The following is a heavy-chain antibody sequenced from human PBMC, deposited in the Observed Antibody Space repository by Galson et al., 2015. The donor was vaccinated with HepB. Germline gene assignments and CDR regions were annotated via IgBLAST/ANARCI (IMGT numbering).Heavy chain of an antibody. J-gene: IGHJ5*02. CDR1: GYTFTSYA. D-gene: IGHD3-10*01. CDR3: ARDRGYYGSGSYYNNARHAPYKANWSDP. CDR2: INTNTGNP. Sequence: SVKVSCKASGYTFTSYAMNWVRQAPGQGLEWMGWINTNTGNPTYAQGFTGRLVFSLDTSVSTAYLQISSLKAEDTAVYYCARDRGYYGSGSYYNNARHAPYKANWSDPWGQGTLVTVA. V-gene: IGHV7-4-1*02.